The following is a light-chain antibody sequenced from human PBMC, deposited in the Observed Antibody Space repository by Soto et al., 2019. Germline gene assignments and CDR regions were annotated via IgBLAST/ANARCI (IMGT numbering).Light chain of an antibody. CDR2: TGS. CDR3: QQAASFPIT. CDR1: QGIKNW. Sequence: DIRMTQSPSYVSASVGDSVTITCRASQGIKNWLAWYQQKPGKAPNLLIYTGSSLQSGVPSRFSGSGSGTDFTLTINSLQPEDFATYYCQQAASFPITFGQGTRLEIK. V-gene: IGKV1-12*01. J-gene: IGKJ5*01.